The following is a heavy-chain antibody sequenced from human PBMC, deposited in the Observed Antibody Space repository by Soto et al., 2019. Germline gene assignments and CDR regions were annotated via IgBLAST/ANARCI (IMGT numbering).Heavy chain of an antibody. V-gene: IGHV4-59*01. J-gene: IGHJ4*02. D-gene: IGHD4-17*01. CDR3: ARDKISYGDYDYFDY. CDR1: GGSISSYY. Sequence: SETLSLTCTVSGGSISSYYWSWIRQPPGKGLEWIGYNYYSGSTNYNPSLKSRVTISVDTSKNQFSLKLSSVTAADTAVYYCARDKISYGDYDYFDYWGQGTLVTVSS. CDR2: NYYSGST.